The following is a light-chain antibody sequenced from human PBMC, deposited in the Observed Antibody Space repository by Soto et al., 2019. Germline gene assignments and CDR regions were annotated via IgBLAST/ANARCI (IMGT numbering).Light chain of an antibody. V-gene: IGKV3-20*01. CDR3: QQHGTSPPSWT. J-gene: IGKJ1*01. Sequence: ETVLTQSPGTLSLSPGERATLFCRASQSITSNHLAWYQQKPGQAPRLLIYGASSRATGIPDRFSGSGSGTDFTLTISRLEPEDFAVYYCQQHGTSPPSWTVGQGPKVEIK. CDR2: GAS. CDR1: QSITSNH.